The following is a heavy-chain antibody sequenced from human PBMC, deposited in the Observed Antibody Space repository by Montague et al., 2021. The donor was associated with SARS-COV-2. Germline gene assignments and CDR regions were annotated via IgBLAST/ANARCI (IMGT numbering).Heavy chain of an antibody. D-gene: IGHD2-8*02. CDR1: GVSISTGYY. J-gene: IGHJ4*02. V-gene: IGHV4-38-2*02. Sequence: SETLSLTCTVSGVSISTGYYWGWIRQPPGKGLEWIGSIYHSGSTYYNPSLKSRVTISVDTSKNQFSLKLSSVTAADTAVYYCASSDDSTGHVGYWGQGTLVTVSS. CDR3: ASSDDSTGHVGY. CDR2: IYHSGST.